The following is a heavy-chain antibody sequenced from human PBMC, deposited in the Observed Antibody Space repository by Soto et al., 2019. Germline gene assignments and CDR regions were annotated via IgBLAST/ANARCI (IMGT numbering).Heavy chain of an antibody. D-gene: IGHD1-26*01. Sequence: QLQLQESGPGLVKPSETLSLTCTVSGGSISTSYYWGWIRQPPGKGLEWIGSIYYSGSTYYNPSPTSRVTIPVDTSKNQFSLKLSSVTAADTAVYYCARHSEWKLQYYFDYWGQGTLVTVSS. J-gene: IGHJ4*02. V-gene: IGHV4-39*01. CDR2: IYYSGST. CDR1: GGSISTSYY. CDR3: ARHSEWKLQYYFDY.